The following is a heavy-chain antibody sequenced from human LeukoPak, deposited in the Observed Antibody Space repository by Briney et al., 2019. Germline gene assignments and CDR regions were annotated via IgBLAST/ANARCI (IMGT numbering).Heavy chain of an antibody. D-gene: IGHD3-10*02. Sequence: SETLSPTCTVSGGSISSYYWSWIRQPPGKGLEWIGYIYYSGSTNYNPSLKSRVTISVDTSKNQFSLKLSSVTAADTAVYYCASMSGSYYFDYWGQGTLVTVSS. CDR3: ASMSGSYYFDY. V-gene: IGHV4-59*08. J-gene: IGHJ4*02. CDR1: GGSISSYY. CDR2: IYYSGST.